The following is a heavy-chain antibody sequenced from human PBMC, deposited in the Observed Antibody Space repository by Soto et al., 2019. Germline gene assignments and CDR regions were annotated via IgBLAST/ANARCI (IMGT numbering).Heavy chain of an antibody. CDR3: AGHPACPDPDNKSGCPNWFDP. D-gene: IGHD3-3*01. V-gene: IGHV4-4*07. Sequence: LQTLPLTCTVCGGSIRTYFWSWIRQPAGGGLEWIGRIYTTGRTNYNPSLKRRVTMSLHTSSNQFSLKLSSVTAANRAVYYCAGHPACPDPDNKSGCPNWFDPWGQGTLVTVSS. CDR2: IYTTGRT. CDR1: GGSIRTYF. J-gene: IGHJ5*02.